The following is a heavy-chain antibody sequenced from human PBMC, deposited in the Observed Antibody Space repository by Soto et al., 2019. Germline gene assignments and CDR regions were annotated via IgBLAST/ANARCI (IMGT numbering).Heavy chain of an antibody. V-gene: IGHV5-51*01. CDR2: IYPGDSDA. D-gene: IGHD3-9*01. Sequence: PGESLKISCKASGYSFSSYWIAWVRQMPGKGLEWMGIIYPGDSDARYSPSFEGQVTISVDTSINIAYLQWQYLGASASAMYFCAIQSDYNIFTGYRYYLDCWGQRTMVALSS. J-gene: IGHJ4*01. CDR3: AIQSDYNIFTGYRYYLDC. CDR1: GYSFSSYW.